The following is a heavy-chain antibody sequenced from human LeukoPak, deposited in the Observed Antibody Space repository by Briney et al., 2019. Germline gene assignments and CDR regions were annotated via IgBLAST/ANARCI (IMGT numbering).Heavy chain of an antibody. Sequence: TGGSLGLSCAASGFTFSNFWMHWVRQAPGKGLVWVSRIDSDGSSTSYADSVKGRFTISRNNAENTLYLQMNSLRAEDTAVYFCAGGQFWSGYYYDYWGQGTLVTVSS. CDR3: AGGQFWSGYYYDY. J-gene: IGHJ4*02. CDR1: GFTFSNFW. CDR2: IDSDGSST. D-gene: IGHD3-3*01. V-gene: IGHV3-74*01.